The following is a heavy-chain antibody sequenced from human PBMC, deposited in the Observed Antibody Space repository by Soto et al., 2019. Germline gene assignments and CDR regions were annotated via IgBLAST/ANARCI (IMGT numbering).Heavy chain of an antibody. CDR2: ISWNSGSI. J-gene: IGHJ4*02. CDR3: AKGMFGDYLAGWDFDY. Sequence: EVQLVESGGGLVQPGRSLRLSCAASGFTFDDYAMHWVRQAPGKGLEWVSGISWNSGSIGYADSVKGRFTISRDNAKNSLYLQMNSLRAEDTALYYCAKGMFGDYLAGWDFDYWGQGTLVTVSS. D-gene: IGHD4-17*01. CDR1: GFTFDDYA. V-gene: IGHV3-9*01.